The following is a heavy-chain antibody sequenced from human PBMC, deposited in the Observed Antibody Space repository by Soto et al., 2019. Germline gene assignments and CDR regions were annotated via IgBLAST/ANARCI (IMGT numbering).Heavy chain of an antibody. J-gene: IGHJ4*02. CDR2: ISGNGGST. D-gene: IGHD2-2*01. Sequence: EVQLLESGGGLVQPGGSLRLSSAASGFAFSAYAMSWVRQAPGKGLEWVSVISGNGGSTYYADSVKGRFTISRDNSKNALYVQMNSLRAEDTAVYYCARAGASIHWGQGTLVTVSS. CDR3: ARAGASIH. V-gene: IGHV3-23*01. CDR1: GFAFSAYA.